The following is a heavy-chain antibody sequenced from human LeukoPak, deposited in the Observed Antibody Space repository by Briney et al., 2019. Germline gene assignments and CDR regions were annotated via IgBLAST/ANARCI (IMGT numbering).Heavy chain of an antibody. J-gene: IGHJ2*01. CDR3: ARVGDHFHWYLDL. CDR2: LYSGSST. V-gene: IGHV3-53*01. CDR1: GFTVSTNY. Sequence: PGGSLRLSCAASGFTVSTNYMNWVRQAPGKGLEWVSILYSGSSTYYADSVEGRFTISRDSSKNTLFLQMNDLRAEDTAVYYCARVGDHFHWYLDLWGRHTMVTVSS. D-gene: IGHD3-3*02.